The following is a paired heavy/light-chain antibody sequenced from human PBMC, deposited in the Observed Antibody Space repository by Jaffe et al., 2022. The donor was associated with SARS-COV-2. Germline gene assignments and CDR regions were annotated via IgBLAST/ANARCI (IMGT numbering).Light chain of an antibody. J-gene: IGLJ2*01. Sequence: QTVVTQEPSLTVSPGGTVTLTCASSTGAVTNNYYPNWFQQKPGQAPRALVYSTSKKHSWTPARFSGSLLGGKAALTLSGVQPEDEAEYYCLLYFGGAPVFGGGTKLTVL. V-gene: IGLV7-43*01. CDR3: LLYFGGAPV. CDR1: TGAVTNNYY. CDR2: STS.
Heavy chain of an antibody. D-gene: IGHD1-26*01. CDR1: GYTFTTYY. V-gene: IGHV1-46*01. CDR2: INPVGGHT. J-gene: IGHJ3*02. CDR3: ARGSAVGAARDPYALDI. Sequence: QVQLVQSGAEVKKPGASVKLSCKASGYTFTTYYMHWVRQAPGQGLEWMGIINPVGGHTTYARKFQGRVTMTRDTSTSTVYMELSSLRSEDTAVYFCARGSAVGAARDPYALDIWGQGTMVTVSS.